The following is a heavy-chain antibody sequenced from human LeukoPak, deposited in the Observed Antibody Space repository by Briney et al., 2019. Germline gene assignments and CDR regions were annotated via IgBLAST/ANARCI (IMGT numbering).Heavy chain of an antibody. D-gene: IGHD5-18*01. CDR1: GFTFSSYV. Sequence: PGGSLRLSCAASGFTFSSYVMHWVRQAPGKGLEWVAIISYDGSNEYYADSVKGRFTISRDNSKNTLYLQMNSLRAEDTAVYYCARGGVDTAMVSGYYYYMDVWGKGTTVTISS. CDR3: ARGGVDTAMVSGYYYYMDV. CDR2: ISYDGSNE. V-gene: IGHV3-30*04. J-gene: IGHJ6*03.